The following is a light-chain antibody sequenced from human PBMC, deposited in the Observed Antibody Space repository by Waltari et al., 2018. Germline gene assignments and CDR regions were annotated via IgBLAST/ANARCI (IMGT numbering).Light chain of an antibody. Sequence: IQMTQSPSSLSASIEERVTLTCRASQYIAKFLNWYQQKPGQAPSLLIYAASTLQRGVPPRFTGSGSGTDFTLTISSLQPEDFGTYYCQQSYSDSPYTFGQGTKLEI. CDR1: QYIAKF. CDR2: AAS. V-gene: IGKV1-39*01. CDR3: QQSYSDSPYT. J-gene: IGKJ2*01.